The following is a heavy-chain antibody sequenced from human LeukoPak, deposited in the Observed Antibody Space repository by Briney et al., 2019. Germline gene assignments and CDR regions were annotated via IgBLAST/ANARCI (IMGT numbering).Heavy chain of an antibody. V-gene: IGHV4-39*07. CDR2: IYYSGST. Sequence: PSETLSLTCTVSGGSISSSSYYWGWIRQPPGKGLEWIGTIYYSGSTYYNPSLKSRATISVDTSKNQFSLKLSSVTAADTAVYYCARDGYAPHWGQGTLVTVSS. J-gene: IGHJ4*02. CDR3: ARDGYAPH. CDR1: GGSISSSSYY. D-gene: IGHD5-12*01.